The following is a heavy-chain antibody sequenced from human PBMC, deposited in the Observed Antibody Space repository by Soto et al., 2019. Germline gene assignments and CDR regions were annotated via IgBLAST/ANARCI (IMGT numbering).Heavy chain of an antibody. J-gene: IGHJ4*02. CDR2: MNPNSGNT. CDR3: ARWDYGYYARFDY. CDR1: GYTFTSHD. V-gene: IGHV1-8*01. Sequence: QVQLVQSGAEVKKSGASVKVSCKASGYTFTSHDINWVRQATGQGLEWMGWMNPNSGNTGYAQKFQGRVTMTRNTSISTAYMELSSLRSEDTTVYYCARWDYGYYARFDYWGQGTLVTVSS. D-gene: IGHD4-17*01.